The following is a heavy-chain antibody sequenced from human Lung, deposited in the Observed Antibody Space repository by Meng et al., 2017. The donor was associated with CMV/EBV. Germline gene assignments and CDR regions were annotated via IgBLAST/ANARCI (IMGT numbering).Heavy chain of an antibody. D-gene: IGHD2/OR15-2a*01. CDR3: AGNSESRH. Sequence: GGSLRLSCAASGFSVGSEYMSWVRQAPGKGLEWVSLMYSGGITRYSDSVRGRFTISRDSSKNTLFLQMNSLRAEDTAVHYCAGNSESRHWGQGTLVTVSS. V-gene: IGHV3-53*01. CDR1: GFSVGSEY. CDR2: MYSGGIT. J-gene: IGHJ4*02.